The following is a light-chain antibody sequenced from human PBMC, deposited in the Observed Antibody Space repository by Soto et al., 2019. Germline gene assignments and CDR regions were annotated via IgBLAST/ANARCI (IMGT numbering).Light chain of an antibody. V-gene: IGKV1-16*02. Sequence: DIQMTQSPSSLSASVGDRVTITCRASQVIAHYLAWYQQKPGNPPKSLIFAASNLQTGVPSKFSGSGSDTDFTLTISNLQPVDSAIYYCQKYKGFPLTFGGGTKLDIK. CDR3: QKYKGFPLT. J-gene: IGKJ4*01. CDR1: QVIAHY. CDR2: AAS.